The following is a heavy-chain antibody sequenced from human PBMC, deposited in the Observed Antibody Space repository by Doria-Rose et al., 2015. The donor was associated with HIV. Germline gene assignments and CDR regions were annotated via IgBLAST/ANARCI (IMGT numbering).Heavy chain of an antibody. CDR3: ARYTGAFDF. CDR2: IYDSGST. J-gene: IGHJ3*01. D-gene: IGHD2-8*02. Sequence: GPGLVQPSQTLSLTCTVSGVSVGRGDYYWSWIRQRPGEGLEWIGYIYDSGSTYYNPPLKSRLTISADTSKKQFSLRLRAVTAADTAVYYCARYTGAFDFWGRGTMVSVSS. CDR1: GVSVGRGDYY. V-gene: IGHV4-31*03.